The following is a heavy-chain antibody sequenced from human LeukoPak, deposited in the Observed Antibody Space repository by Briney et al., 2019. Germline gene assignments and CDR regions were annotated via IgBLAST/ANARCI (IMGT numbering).Heavy chain of an antibody. Sequence: PGGSLRLSCAASGFTFSSYAMHWVRQAPGKGLEWVANINQDGREKYYVDSVKGRFTISRDNAKNSLCLQMNSLRAEDTALYYCATEGRYGGSFNFDYWGQGTRVTVSS. D-gene: IGHD2-15*01. CDR2: INQDGREK. CDR3: ATEGRYGGSFNFDY. V-gene: IGHV3-7*01. CDR1: GFTFSSYA. J-gene: IGHJ4*02.